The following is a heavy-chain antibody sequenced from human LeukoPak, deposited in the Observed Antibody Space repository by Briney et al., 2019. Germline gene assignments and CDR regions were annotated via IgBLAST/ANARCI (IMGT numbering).Heavy chain of an antibody. CDR3: ASANQRFLEWLPPKYYYYMDV. J-gene: IGHJ6*03. D-gene: IGHD3-3*01. CDR1: GGTFSSYA. Sequence: SVKVSCKASGGTFSSYAISWVRQAPGQGLEWMGGIIPIFGTANYAQKFQGGVTITTDESTSTAYMELSSLRSEDTAVYYCASANQRFLEWLPPKYYYYMDVWGKGTTVTVSS. V-gene: IGHV1-69*05. CDR2: IIPIFGTA.